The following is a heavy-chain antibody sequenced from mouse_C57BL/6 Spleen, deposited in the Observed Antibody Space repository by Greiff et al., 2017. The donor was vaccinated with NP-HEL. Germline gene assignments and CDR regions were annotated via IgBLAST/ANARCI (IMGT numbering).Heavy chain of an antibody. CDR1: GYAFSSYW. CDR3: ARWATGTGAMDY. V-gene: IGHV1-80*01. Sequence: QVQLQQSGAELVKPGASVKISCKASGYAFSSYWMNWVKQRPGKGLEWIGQIYPGDGDTNYNGKFKGKATLTADKSSSTAYMQLSSLTSEDSAVYFCARWATGTGAMDYWGQGTSVTVSS. J-gene: IGHJ4*01. CDR2: IYPGDGDT. D-gene: IGHD4-1*01.